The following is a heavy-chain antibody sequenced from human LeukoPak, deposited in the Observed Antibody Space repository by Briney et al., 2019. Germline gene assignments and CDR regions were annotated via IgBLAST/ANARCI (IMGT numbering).Heavy chain of an antibody. V-gene: IGHV4-34*01. Sequence: SETLSLTCAVYGGSFSGYYWSGIRQPPGKGLEWIGEINHSGSTNYNPSLKSRVTISVDTSKNQFSLKLSSVTAADTAVYYCAREKAVAGTTTFDYWGQGTLATVSS. J-gene: IGHJ4*02. D-gene: IGHD6-19*01. CDR3: AREKAVAGTTTFDY. CDR2: INHSGST. CDR1: GGSFSGYY.